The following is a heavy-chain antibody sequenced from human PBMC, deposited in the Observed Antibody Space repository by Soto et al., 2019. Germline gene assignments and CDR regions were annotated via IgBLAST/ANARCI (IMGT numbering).Heavy chain of an antibody. CDR1: GFSLSTSGMC. D-gene: IGHD3-22*01. CDR3: ARSTYYYDSSGYGFYYFDY. Sequence: SGPTLVNPTQTLTLTCTFSGFSLSTSGMCVNWIRQPPGKALEWLARIDWDDDKYYSTSLKTRLTISKDTSKNQVVLTMTNMDPVDTATYYCARSTYYYDSSGYGFYYFDYWGQGTLVTVSS. CDR2: IDWDDDK. V-gene: IGHV2-70*11. J-gene: IGHJ4*02.